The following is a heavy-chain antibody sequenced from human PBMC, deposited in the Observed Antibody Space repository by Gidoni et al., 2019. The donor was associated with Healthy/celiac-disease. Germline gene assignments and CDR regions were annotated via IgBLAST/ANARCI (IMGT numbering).Heavy chain of an antibody. V-gene: IGHV4-39*01. CDR1: GGSISSRSYY. CDR3: ARLAGLIDVDYVGYYGMDV. CDR2: IYYSGGT. J-gene: IGHJ6*02. Sequence: QLQLQESGPGLVKPSETLSLTCTVSGGSISSRSYYWGWIRQPPGKGLEWIGSIYYSGGTYSTPSLTSRVTISVDTSKNQFSLKLSSVTAADTAVYYCARLAGLIDVDYVGYYGMDVWGQGTTVTVSS. D-gene: IGHD4-17*01.